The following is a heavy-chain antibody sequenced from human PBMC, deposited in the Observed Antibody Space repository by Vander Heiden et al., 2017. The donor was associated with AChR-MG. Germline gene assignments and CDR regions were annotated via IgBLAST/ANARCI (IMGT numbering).Heavy chain of an antibody. V-gene: IGHV3-30*18. D-gene: IGHD1-26*01. CDR3: AKLFSGSYGHYGMDV. CDR1: GFTFSSYG. Sequence: QVQLVESGGGVVQPGRSLRLSCAASGFTFSSYGMHWVRQAPGKGVELVAGISYDGSNKYYADSVKGRFTISRDNSKNTLYLQMNSLRAEDTAVYYCAKLFSGSYGHYGMDVWGQGTTVTVSS. CDR2: ISYDGSNK. J-gene: IGHJ6*02.